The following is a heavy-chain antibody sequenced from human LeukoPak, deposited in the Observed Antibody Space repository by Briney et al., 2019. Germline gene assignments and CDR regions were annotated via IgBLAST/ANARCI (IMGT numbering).Heavy chain of an antibody. D-gene: IGHD2-2*01. Sequence: PGRSLRLSCAASGFTFSSYAMHWVRQAPGKGLEWVAVISYDGSNKYYADSVKGRFTISRDNSKNTLYLQTNSLRAEDTAVYYCAREDIVVVPAGHFDYWGQGTLVTVSS. J-gene: IGHJ4*02. V-gene: IGHV3-30-3*01. CDR2: ISYDGSNK. CDR3: AREDIVVVPAGHFDY. CDR1: GFTFSSYA.